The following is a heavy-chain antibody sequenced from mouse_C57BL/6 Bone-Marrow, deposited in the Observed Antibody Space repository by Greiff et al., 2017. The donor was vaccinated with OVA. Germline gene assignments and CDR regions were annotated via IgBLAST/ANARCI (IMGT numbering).Heavy chain of an antibody. CDR2: IWSGGST. CDR3: ARNVGGNYFDWDY. D-gene: IGHD2-1*01. CDR1: GFPLTSYG. J-gene: IGHJ2*01. Sequence: VQLQQSGPGLVQPSQSLSITCTVSGFPLTSYGVHWVRQSPGQGLEWLGVIWSGGSTDYNAAFISSLSTIKDNSKSHFFFNKNRLQADDTAIYYCARNVGGNYFDWDYWGQGTTLTVSS. V-gene: IGHV2-2*01.